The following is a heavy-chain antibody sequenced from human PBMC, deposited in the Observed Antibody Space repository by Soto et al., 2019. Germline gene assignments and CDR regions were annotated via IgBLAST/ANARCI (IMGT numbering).Heavy chain of an antibody. Sequence: SETLSLTCAVSGGSISSGGYSWSWIRQPPGKGLEWIGYIYHSGSTYYNPSLKSRVTISVDRSKNQFSLRVFSVTAADTAVYYCARDLSGYYYGMDVWGQGTTVTVSS. J-gene: IGHJ6*02. CDR3: ARDLSGYYYGMDV. V-gene: IGHV4-30-2*01. CDR1: GGSISSGGYS. CDR2: IYHSGST.